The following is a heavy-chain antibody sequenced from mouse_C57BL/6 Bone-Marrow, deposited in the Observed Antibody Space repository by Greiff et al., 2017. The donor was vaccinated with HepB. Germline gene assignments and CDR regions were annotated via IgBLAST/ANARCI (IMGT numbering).Heavy chain of an antibody. CDR2: ISPRSGNT. J-gene: IGHJ3*01. CDR3: ARYDYAVPFAY. Sequence: QVQLQQSGAELARPGASVKLSCKASGYTFTSYGISWVKQRTGQGLEWIGEISPRSGNTYYNEKFKGKATLTADKSSSTAYMELRSLTSEDSAVYFCARYDYAVPFAYWGQGTLVTVSA. D-gene: IGHD2-4*01. V-gene: IGHV1-81*01. CDR1: GYTFTSYG.